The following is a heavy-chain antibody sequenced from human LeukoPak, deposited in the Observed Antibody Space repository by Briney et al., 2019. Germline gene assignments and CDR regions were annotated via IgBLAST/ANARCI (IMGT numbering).Heavy chain of an antibody. Sequence: SETLSLTCAVSGGSISSGGYSWSWIRQPPGKGLEWIGYIYHSGSTKYNPSLKSRVSISGDRSKNQFSLKLSSVTAADTAVYHCARDNWNYGSSMDVWGQGTTVTVSS. J-gene: IGHJ6*02. CDR3: ARDNWNYGSSMDV. CDR1: GGSISSGGYS. D-gene: IGHD1-7*01. V-gene: IGHV4-30-2*01. CDR2: IYHSGST.